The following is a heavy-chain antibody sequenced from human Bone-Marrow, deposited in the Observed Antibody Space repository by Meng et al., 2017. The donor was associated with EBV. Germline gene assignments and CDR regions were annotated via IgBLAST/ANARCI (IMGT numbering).Heavy chain of an antibody. V-gene: IGHV4/OR15-8*01. J-gene: IGHJ4*02. CDR1: SGSISSSNW. Sequence: QLQLQESGPGLVKPSATLSLTCVVSSGSISSSNWWSWVRQPPGKGLEWIGEISQGGTTYYDPSLESRVTISVDKSKNQFSLKLSSVTAADTAVYYCAKGGGYYYDSSGFHYDYWGQGTLVTFAS. CDR3: AKGGGYYYDSSGFHYDY. CDR2: ISQGGTT. D-gene: IGHD3-22*01.